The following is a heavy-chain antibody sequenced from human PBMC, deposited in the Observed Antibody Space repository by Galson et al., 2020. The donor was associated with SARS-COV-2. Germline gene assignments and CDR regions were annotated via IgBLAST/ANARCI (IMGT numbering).Heavy chain of an antibody. V-gene: IGHV4-31*03. CDR3: ARTNYDSSGYYYYYYFDY. J-gene: IGHJ4*02. D-gene: IGHD3-22*01. CDR2: VHYSGAT. CDR1: GGSLRSGGYR. Sequence: SETLSLTCTVSGGSLRSGGYRWSWIRQHPEKGLEWIGYVHYSGATYYTPSLKGRLTISLDTSKNQVSLKLNSVTAADTAVYFCARTNYDSSGYYYYYYFDYWGRGTLVTVSS.